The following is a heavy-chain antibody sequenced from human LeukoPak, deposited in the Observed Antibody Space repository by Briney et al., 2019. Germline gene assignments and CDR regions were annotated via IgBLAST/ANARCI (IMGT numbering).Heavy chain of an antibody. CDR1: GYGFTIYG. V-gene: IGHV1-18*01. CDR3: ARDHAAGWELPLNWFDP. D-gene: IGHD1-26*01. J-gene: IGHJ5*02. Sequence: ASVNLSCKGSGYGFTIYGINWVRQAPGQGLGWMGWISTYNGHTNYAQKFQVRVTMTTDTSTSTASMELTRRRSGAPAGYYCARDHAAGWELPLNWFDPWGQGTLVRVST. CDR2: ISTYNGHT.